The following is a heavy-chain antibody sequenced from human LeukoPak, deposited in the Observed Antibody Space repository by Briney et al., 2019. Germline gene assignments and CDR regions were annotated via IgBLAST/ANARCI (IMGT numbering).Heavy chain of an antibody. CDR1: GFTFSSYW. D-gene: IGHD3-10*01. CDR3: ARDMSYYGSGSYAY. CDR2: ISSSGSTI. Sequence: TGGSLRLSCAASGFTFSSYWMSWIRQAPGKGLEWVSYISSSGSTIYYADSVKGRFTISRDNAKNSLYLQMNSLRAEDTAVYYCARDMSYYGSGSYAYWGQGTLVTVSS. J-gene: IGHJ4*02. V-gene: IGHV3-11*01.